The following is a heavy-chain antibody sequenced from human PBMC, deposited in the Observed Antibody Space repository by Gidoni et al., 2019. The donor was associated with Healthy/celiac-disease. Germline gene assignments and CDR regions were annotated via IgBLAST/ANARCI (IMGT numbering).Heavy chain of an antibody. CDR2: IYTSGST. V-gene: IGHV4-4*07. D-gene: IGHD3-22*01. J-gene: IGHJ5*02. CDR1: GGSISSYY. Sequence: QVQLQESGPGLVKPSETLSLTCTVSGGSISSYYWSWIRQPAGKGLEWIGRIYTSGSTNYNPSLKSRVTMSVDTSKNQFSLKLSSVTAADTAVYYCARDRNYYDSSGYRHNWFDPWGQGTLVTVSS. CDR3: ARDRNYYDSSGYRHNWFDP.